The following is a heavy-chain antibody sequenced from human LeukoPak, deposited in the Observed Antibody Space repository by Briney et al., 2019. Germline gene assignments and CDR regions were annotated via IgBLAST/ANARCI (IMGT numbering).Heavy chain of an antibody. Sequence: PSETLSLTCTVSGGSISSYYWSWIRQPPGKGLEWIGYIYYSGSTNCNPSLTSRVTISVDTSKNQFSLKLSSVTAADTAVYYCARGSGWYNYYYGMDVWGQGTTVTVSS. CDR1: GGSISSYY. CDR3: ARGSGWYNYYYGMDV. CDR2: IYYSGST. V-gene: IGHV4-59*08. D-gene: IGHD6-19*01. J-gene: IGHJ6*02.